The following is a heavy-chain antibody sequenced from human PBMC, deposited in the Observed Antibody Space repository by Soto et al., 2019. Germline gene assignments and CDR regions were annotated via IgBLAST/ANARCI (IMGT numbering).Heavy chain of an antibody. J-gene: IGHJ4*02. D-gene: IGHD2-2*01. CDR1: GYSFTSYW. CDR3: AGFPQYCSSTSCPYFDY. V-gene: IGHV5-51*01. Sequence: PGESLKISCKGSGYSFTSYWIGWVRQMPGKGLEWMGIIYPGDSDTNYSPSFQGHVTISADKSISTAYLQWSSLKASDTAMYYCAGFPQYCSSTSCPYFDYWGQGTLVTVSS. CDR2: IYPGDSDT.